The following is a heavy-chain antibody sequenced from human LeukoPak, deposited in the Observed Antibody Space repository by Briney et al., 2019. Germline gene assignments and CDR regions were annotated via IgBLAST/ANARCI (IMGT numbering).Heavy chain of an antibody. J-gene: IGHJ4*02. CDR3: ARGFTDYSLFDY. CDR2: ISYDGSNK. CDR1: GFTFSSYA. Sequence: WRSLTLSCTASGFTFSSYAKHWVCQAPPKGQEWVAVISYDGSNKYYADSVKGRFTISRDNSKNPLYLQMDSLRAEDTAVYYCARGFTDYSLFDYWGQGTLVTVSS. D-gene: IGHD4-11*01. V-gene: IGHV3-30-3*01.